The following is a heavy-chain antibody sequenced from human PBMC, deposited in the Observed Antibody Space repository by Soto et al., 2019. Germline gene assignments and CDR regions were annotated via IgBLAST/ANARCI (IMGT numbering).Heavy chain of an antibody. CDR2: IFSNDEK. Sequence: SGPTLVNPTATLTLTCTVSGFSLSNTRMGVGWIRQPPGKALEWLAHIFSNDEKSFSTSLKSRLTISRDTSRNQVVLTLTNMDPVDTGTYYCVHREGANAEFDVWGPGILVPVSS. CDR1: GFSLSNTRMG. CDR3: VHREGANAEFDV. J-gene: IGHJ4*02. V-gene: IGHV2-26*01. D-gene: IGHD2-15*01.